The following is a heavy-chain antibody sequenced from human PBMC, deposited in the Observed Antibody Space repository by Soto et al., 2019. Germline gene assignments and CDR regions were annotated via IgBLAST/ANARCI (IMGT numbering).Heavy chain of an antibody. CDR3: ATDLRYFDSGSFDI. D-gene: IGHD3-9*01. CDR2: INAGNGNT. V-gene: IGHV1-3*01. CDR1: GYTFTSYA. Sequence: QVQLVQSGAEVKKPGASVKVSCKASGYTFTSYAMHWVRQAPGQRLEWMGWINAGNGNTKYSQQFQGRVTITRDTSASTANMELSSLRSEDTAVYYCATDLRYFDSGSFDIWGQGTMVTVSS. J-gene: IGHJ3*02.